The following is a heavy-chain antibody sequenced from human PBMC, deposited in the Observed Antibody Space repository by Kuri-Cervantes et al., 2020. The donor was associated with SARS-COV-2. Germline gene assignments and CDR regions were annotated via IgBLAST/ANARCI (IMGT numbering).Heavy chain of an antibody. CDR1: GGSISSYY. J-gene: IGHJ6*02. CDR2: IYYSGST. CDR3: ARTNRGRYYYYYGIDV. V-gene: IGHV4-59*12. D-gene: IGHD3-10*01. Sequence: SETLSLTCTVSGGSISSYYWSWIRQPPGKGLEWIGYIYYSGSTNYNPSLKSRVTISVDTSKNQFSLKLSSVTAADTAVYYCARTNRGRYYYYYGIDVWGQGTTVTVSS.